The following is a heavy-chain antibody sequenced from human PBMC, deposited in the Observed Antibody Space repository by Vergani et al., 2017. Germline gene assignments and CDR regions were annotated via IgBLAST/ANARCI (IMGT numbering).Heavy chain of an antibody. Sequence: QVQLQQWGAGLLKPSETLSLTCAVYGGSFSGYYWSWIRQPPGKGLEWIGEINHSGSTNYNPSLKSRVTISVDTSKNQFSLKLSSVTAADTAVYYCARGLRTRPVDYWGQGTLVTVSS. J-gene: IGHJ4*02. V-gene: IGHV4-34*01. D-gene: IGHD6-6*01. CDR1: GGSFSGYY. CDR3: ARGLRTRPVDY. CDR2: INHSGST.